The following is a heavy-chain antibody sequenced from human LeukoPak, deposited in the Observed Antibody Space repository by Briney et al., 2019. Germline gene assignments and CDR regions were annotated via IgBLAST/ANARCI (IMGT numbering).Heavy chain of an antibody. CDR3: ARAYDFRGLRRFYFDY. CDR2: MNPTSGGT. Sequence: GASVKVSCKASGYTFTGYYIHWVRQAPGQGPEWMGLMNPTSGGTEYTQKFQGRVSMTRDTSTSTAYMELSSLRSDDTAIYYCARAYDFRGLRRFYFDYWGQGTLVTVSS. CDR1: GYTFTGYY. D-gene: IGHD3-3*01. J-gene: IGHJ4*02. V-gene: IGHV1-2*02.